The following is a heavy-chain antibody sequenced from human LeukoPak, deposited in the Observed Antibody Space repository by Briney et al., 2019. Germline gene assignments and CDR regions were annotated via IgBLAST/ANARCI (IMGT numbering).Heavy chain of an antibody. J-gene: IGHJ6*03. V-gene: IGHV4-59*01. Sequence: SETLSLTCTVSGGSISSYYWGWIRQPPGKGLEWIGYIYYSGSTNYNPSLKSRVTISVDTSKNQFSLKLSSVTAADTAVYYCARVRDSSGYDYYYYMDVWGKGTTVTLSS. CDR2: IYYSGST. D-gene: IGHD3-22*01. CDR1: GGSISSYY. CDR3: ARVRDSSGYDYYYYMDV.